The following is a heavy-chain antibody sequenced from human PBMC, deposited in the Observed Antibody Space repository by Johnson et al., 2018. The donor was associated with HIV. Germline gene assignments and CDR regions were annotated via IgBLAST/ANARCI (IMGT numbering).Heavy chain of an antibody. CDR2: ISYDGSNK. V-gene: IGHV3-30*18. Sequence: QVQLVESGGGLIQPGGSLRLSCAASDFTVSGNYMSWVRQAPGKGLEWVAVISYDGSNKYYADSVKGRFTSSRDNSKNTLYLQMNSLRTEDTAMYYCAKGQSSGYPKDAFDIWGRGTIVTISS. CDR1: DFTVSGNY. J-gene: IGHJ3*02. CDR3: AKGQSSGYPKDAFDI. D-gene: IGHD3-22*01.